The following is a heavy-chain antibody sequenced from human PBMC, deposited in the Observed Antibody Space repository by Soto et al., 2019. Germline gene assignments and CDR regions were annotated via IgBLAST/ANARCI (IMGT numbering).Heavy chain of an antibody. D-gene: IGHD3-22*01. CDR3: ARGRYYYDSSGYSDMDV. CDR1: GGTFSSYA. CDR2: IIPIFGTA. V-gene: IGHV1-69*01. Sequence: QVQLVQSGAEVKKPGSSVKVSCKASGGTFSSYAISWVRQAPGQGLEWMGGIIPIFGTANYAQKFQGRVTLTADESTSTAYMELSSLRSEDTAVYYCARGRYYYDSSGYSDMDVWGQGTTVTVSS. J-gene: IGHJ6*02.